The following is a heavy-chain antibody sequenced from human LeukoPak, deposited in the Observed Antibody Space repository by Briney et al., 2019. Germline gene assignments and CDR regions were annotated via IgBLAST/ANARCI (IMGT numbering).Heavy chain of an antibody. J-gene: IGHJ4*02. CDR3: ARGSREAGQYYDSSGYSDY. CDR2: INHSGST. D-gene: IGHD3-22*01. Sequence: PSETLSLTCAVYGGSFSGYYWSWIRQPPGKGLEWIGEINHSGSTNYNPSLKSRVTISVDTSKNQFSLKLSSVTAADTAVYYCARGSREAGQYYDSSGYSDYWGQGTLVTVSS. V-gene: IGHV4-34*01. CDR1: GGSFSGYY.